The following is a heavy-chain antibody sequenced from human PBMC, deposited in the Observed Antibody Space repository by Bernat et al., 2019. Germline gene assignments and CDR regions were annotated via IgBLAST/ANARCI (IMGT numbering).Heavy chain of an antibody. CDR3: ARQRSGSYYMDAFDI. Sequence: QLQLQESGPGLVKPSETLSLTCTVSGDSISSSTYYWGWIRQPPGKGLEWIGSVSNSESTYYNPSLKSRVTISVDTSKNQFSLTLNSVTAADTAVFYCARQRSGSYYMDAFDIWGQGTMVTVSS. CDR1: GDSISSSTYY. J-gene: IGHJ3*02. CDR2: VSNSEST. D-gene: IGHD3-10*01. V-gene: IGHV4-39*01.